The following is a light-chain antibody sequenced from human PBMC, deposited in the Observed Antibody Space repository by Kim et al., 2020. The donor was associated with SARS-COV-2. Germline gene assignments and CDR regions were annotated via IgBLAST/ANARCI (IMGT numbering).Light chain of an antibody. J-gene: IGLJ2*01. CDR1: NIGSKN. V-gene: IGLV3-9*01. CDR3: QVWDSSTVL. Sequence: SYELTQPLSVSVALGQTARITCGGNNIGSKNVHWYQQKPGQAPVLVIYRDTNRPSGIPERFSGSNSGSTATLTISRVQAGDEADYYCQVWDSSTVLFGGGTQLTVL. CDR2: RDT.